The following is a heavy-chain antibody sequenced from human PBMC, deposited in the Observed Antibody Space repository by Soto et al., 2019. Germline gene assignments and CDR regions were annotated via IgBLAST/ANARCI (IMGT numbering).Heavy chain of an antibody. CDR1: GFLFSRFG. J-gene: IGHJ4*02. CDR2: IVNHGGRK. Sequence: QVQLVESGGGVVQPGTSLRLSCAASGFLFSRFGMHWVRQAPGKGLEWVAVIVNHGGRKDYADSVRGGFTDSRDNSRNTLFLEMSSLRVEERAIYYCARDDEYDDNGFDYWGQGTLVTVSS. V-gene: IGHV3-33*01. D-gene: IGHD1-1*01. CDR3: ARDDEYDDNGFDY.